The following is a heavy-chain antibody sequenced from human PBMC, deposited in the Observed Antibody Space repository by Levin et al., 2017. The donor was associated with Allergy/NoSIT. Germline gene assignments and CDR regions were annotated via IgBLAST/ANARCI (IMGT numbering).Heavy chain of an antibody. J-gene: IGHJ4*02. CDR3: ARVVYYDSSGDYPFDY. V-gene: IGHV3-74*01. Sequence: GESLKISCAASGFTFSSYWMHWVRQAPGKGLVWVSRINSDGSSTSYADSVKGRFTISRDNAKNTLYLQMNSLRAEDTAVYYCARVVYYDSSGDYPFDYWGQGTLVTVSS. CDR1: GFTFSSYW. CDR2: INSDGSST. D-gene: IGHD3-22*01.